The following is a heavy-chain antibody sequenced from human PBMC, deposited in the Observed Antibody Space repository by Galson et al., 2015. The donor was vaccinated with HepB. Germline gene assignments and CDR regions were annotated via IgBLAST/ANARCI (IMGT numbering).Heavy chain of an antibody. CDR3: ARGGRATGGWFDP. D-gene: IGHD1-26*01. V-gene: IGHV1-69*04. CDR1: GGTFSSYA. J-gene: IGHJ5*02. Sequence: SVKVSCKASGGTFSSYAISWVRQAPGQGLEWMGRIIPILGIANYAQKFQGRVTITADKSTSTAYMELSSLRSEDTAVYYCARGGRATGGWFDPWGQGTLVTVSS. CDR2: IIPILGIA.